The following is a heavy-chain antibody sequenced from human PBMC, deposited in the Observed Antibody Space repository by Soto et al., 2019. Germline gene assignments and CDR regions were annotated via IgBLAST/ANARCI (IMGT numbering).Heavy chain of an antibody. CDR1: GFTFGSYW. V-gene: IGHV3-74*01. CDR3: ARGRPYGMDV. CDR2: IDSDGSST. J-gene: IGHJ6*02. Sequence: EVQLVESGGGLVQPGGSLRVSCAASGFTFGSYWMNWVRQAPGKGLVWVSRIDSDGSSTTYGDSVKGRFTTSRDNAKNTLYLQMSSLRVEDTAVYYCARGRPYGMDVWGQGTTVTVSS.